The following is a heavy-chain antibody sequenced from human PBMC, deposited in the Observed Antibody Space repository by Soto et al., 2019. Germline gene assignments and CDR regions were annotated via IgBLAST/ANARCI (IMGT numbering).Heavy chain of an antibody. J-gene: IGHJ4*02. D-gene: IGHD1-1*01. CDR3: ARGRNGDY. Sequence: QVHLVQSGAEVKKPGASVKVSCKGSGYDFTTYGITWVRQAPGQGLEWMAWISAHNGNTDYAQKLXGXVXLTRDTSTSTAYMELRSLRSDDTAMYYCARGRNGDYWGQGALVTVSS. CDR1: GYDFTTYG. V-gene: IGHV1-18*01. CDR2: ISAHNGNT.